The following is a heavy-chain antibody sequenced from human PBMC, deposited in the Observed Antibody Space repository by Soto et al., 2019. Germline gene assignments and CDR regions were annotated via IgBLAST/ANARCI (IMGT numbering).Heavy chain of an antibody. CDR2: ISGTGAGT. Sequence: EVQMLESGGGLVQPGGSLGLSCAASGFTFSSYVMSWVRQAPGKGLEWVSTISGTGAGTYYADSVKGRFTISRDNSKNPLSLQMTSLRAEDTAVYYCAMLWFGELAHFEYGGQGTLVTVSS. CDR1: GFTFSSYV. CDR3: AMLWFGELAHFEY. D-gene: IGHD3-10*01. J-gene: IGHJ4*02. V-gene: IGHV3-23*01.